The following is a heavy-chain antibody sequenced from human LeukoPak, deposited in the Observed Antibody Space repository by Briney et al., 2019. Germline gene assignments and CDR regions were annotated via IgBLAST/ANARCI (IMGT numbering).Heavy chain of an antibody. CDR2: IYSGGNT. CDR3: ASSRMTIYGVVNDAFDI. CDR1: GFTFSSYE. J-gene: IGHJ3*02. D-gene: IGHD3-3*01. V-gene: IGHV3-66*02. Sequence: GGSLRLSCAASGFTFSSYEMNWVRQAPGKGLEWVSFIYSGGNTHYSDSVKGRFTISRDNSKNTLYLQMNSLRAEDTAVYYCASSRMTIYGVVNDAFDIWGQGTMVTVSS.